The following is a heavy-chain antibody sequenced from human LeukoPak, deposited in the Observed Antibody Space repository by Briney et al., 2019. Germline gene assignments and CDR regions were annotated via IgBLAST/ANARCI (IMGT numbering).Heavy chain of an antibody. Sequence: SETLSLTCTVSGGSISSYYWSWIRQPPGKGLEWIGYIYYSGSTNYNPSLKSRVTISVDTSKNQFSLKLSSVTAADTAVYYCARGVSRRYCSGGSCYTWFDPWGQGTLVTVSS. J-gene: IGHJ5*02. CDR1: GGSISSYY. V-gene: IGHV4-59*01. CDR2: IYYSGST. D-gene: IGHD2-15*01. CDR3: ARGVSRRYCSGGSCYTWFDP.